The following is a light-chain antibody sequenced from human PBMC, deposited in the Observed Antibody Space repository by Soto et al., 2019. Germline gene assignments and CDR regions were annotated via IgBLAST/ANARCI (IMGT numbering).Light chain of an antibody. Sequence: EIVLTQSPGILSLSPGERATLSCRASQSISSNYLAWYQQQAGQAPRLLIYGSSSRATGIPDRFSGSGSGTDFTLTISRLEPEDFAVYYCQQYAGSPPYIFGQGTELEIK. V-gene: IGKV3-20*01. CDR3: QQYAGSPPYI. CDR1: QSISSNY. J-gene: IGKJ2*01. CDR2: GSS.